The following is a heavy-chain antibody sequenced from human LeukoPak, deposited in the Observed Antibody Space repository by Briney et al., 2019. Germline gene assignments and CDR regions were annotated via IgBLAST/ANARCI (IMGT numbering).Heavy chain of an antibody. D-gene: IGHD6-13*01. Sequence: SETLSLTCAVSGGSISSSNWWSWVRQPPGKGLEWIGEIYHSGSTNYNPSLKSRVTISVDKSKNQFSLKLSSVTAADTAVYYCADQGSWNRGGAFDIWGQGTMVTVSS. J-gene: IGHJ3*02. CDR2: IYHSGST. V-gene: IGHV4-4*02. CDR3: ADQGSWNRGGAFDI. CDR1: GGSISSSNW.